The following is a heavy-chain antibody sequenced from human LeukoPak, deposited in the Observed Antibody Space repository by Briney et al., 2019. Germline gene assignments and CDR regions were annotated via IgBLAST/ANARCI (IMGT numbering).Heavy chain of an antibody. Sequence: PSETPSLTCTVSGGSISSYYWSWIRQPPGKGLEWIGYIYYSGSTNYNPSLKSRVTISVDTSKNQFSLKLSSVTAADTAVYYCARGGIAAAGDDYWGQGTLVTVSS. D-gene: IGHD6-13*01. J-gene: IGHJ4*02. CDR3: ARGGIAAAGDDY. CDR2: IYYSGST. CDR1: GGSISSYY. V-gene: IGHV4-59*01.